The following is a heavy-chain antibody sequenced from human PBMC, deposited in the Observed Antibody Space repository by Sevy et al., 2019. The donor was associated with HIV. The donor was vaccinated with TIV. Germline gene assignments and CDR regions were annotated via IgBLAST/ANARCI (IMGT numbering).Heavy chain of an antibody. Sequence: GGSLILSCAASGFTFSSYGMHWVRQAPGKGLEWVTFISYDGSNKYYADSVKGRFTISRDSSKNTVHLQINSLRTEDTAVYYCAKDMDYRDSSGFPLTFDYWGQGTLVTVSS. J-gene: IGHJ4*02. CDR2: ISYDGSNK. CDR3: AKDMDYRDSSGFPLTFDY. V-gene: IGHV3-30*18. D-gene: IGHD3-22*01. CDR1: GFTFSSYG.